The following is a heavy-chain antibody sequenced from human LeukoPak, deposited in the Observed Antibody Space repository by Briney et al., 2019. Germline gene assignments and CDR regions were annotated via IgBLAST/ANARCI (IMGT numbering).Heavy chain of an antibody. CDR3: ARDEHQYYSESSGRFDY. J-gene: IGHJ4*02. D-gene: IGHD3-22*01. CDR1: GFTFSSYE. V-gene: IGHV3-48*03. Sequence: GGSLRLSCAASGFTFSSYEMNWVRQAPGKGLEWVSYISSSGSTIYYADSVKGRFTISRDNAKNSLYLQMNSLRAEDTAVYYCARDEHQYYSESSGRFDYWGQGVLVTVSS. CDR2: ISSSGSTI.